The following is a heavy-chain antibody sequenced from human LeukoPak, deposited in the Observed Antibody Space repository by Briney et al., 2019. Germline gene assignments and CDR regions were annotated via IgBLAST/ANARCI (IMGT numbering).Heavy chain of an antibody. J-gene: IGHJ4*02. D-gene: IGHD3-3*01. Sequence: SETLSLTCTVSGGSISSSSHYWGWIRQPPGKGLEWIGSIYYSGSTYYNPSLKSRVTISVDTSKNQFSLKLTSVTAADTAVYYCAREGGFYRPLDYSGQGTLVTVSS. CDR1: GGSISSSSHY. CDR2: IYYSGST. CDR3: AREGGFYRPLDY. V-gene: IGHV4-39*07.